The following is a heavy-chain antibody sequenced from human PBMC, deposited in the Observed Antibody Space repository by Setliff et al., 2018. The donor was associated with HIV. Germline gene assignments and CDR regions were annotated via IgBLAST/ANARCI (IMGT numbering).Heavy chain of an antibody. CDR1: GFSFSRYA. CDR3: ARGVRGVVNGMDV. CDR2: LSGSVVTS. J-gene: IGHJ6*02. D-gene: IGHD3-10*01. V-gene: IGHV3-23*01. Sequence: GGSLRLSCAASGFSFSRYAMGWVRQAPGKGLEWVSSLSGSVVTSYYADSVKGRFTISRDSSKNTLNLQMNSLRAEDTAVYYCARGVRGVVNGMDVWGQGTTVTVSS.